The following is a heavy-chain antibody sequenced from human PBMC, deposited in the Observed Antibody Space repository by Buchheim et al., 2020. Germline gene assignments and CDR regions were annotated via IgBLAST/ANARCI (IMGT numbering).Heavy chain of an antibody. V-gene: IGHV3-7*01. CDR3: ARGGSGPHYFDY. J-gene: IGHJ4*02. CDR1: GFTFGSYW. CDR2: IKQDGSER. Sequence: EVQLVESGGGLVQPGGSLRLSCAASGFTFGSYWMSWVRQAPGKGLEWVANIKQDGSERYYVDSVKGRFTISRDNARNSAYLQMNSLRAEDTAVYYCARGGSGPHYFDYWGQGTL. D-gene: IGHD6-19*01.